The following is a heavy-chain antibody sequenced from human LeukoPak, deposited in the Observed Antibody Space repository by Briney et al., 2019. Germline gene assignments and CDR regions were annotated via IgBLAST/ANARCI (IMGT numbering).Heavy chain of an antibody. V-gene: IGHV3-33*06. Sequence: GGSLRLSCTASGFNFSYYAMHWVRQAPGKGLAWVALIWFDGSNEYYEDSVKGRFTISRDNSKNTLYLQMNSLRAEDTAVYYCAKVRGLSAAAGTDYWGQGTLVTVSS. CDR3: AKVRGLSAAAGTDY. CDR1: GFNFSYYA. D-gene: IGHD6-13*01. J-gene: IGHJ4*02. CDR2: IWFDGSNE.